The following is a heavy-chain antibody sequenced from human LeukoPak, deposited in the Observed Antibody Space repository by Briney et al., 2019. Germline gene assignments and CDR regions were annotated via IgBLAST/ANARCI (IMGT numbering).Heavy chain of an antibody. CDR3: ATEELKCSGGSCYSYGMDV. J-gene: IGHJ6*04. CDR1: GGSISSGGYY. D-gene: IGHD2-15*01. Sequence: SETLSLTCTVSGGSISSGGYYWSWIRQHPGKGLEWIGYIYYSGSTYYNPSLKSRVTISVDTSKNQFSLKLSSVTAADTAVYYCATEELKCSGGSCYSYGMDVWGKGTTVTVSS. V-gene: IGHV4-31*03. CDR2: IYYSGST.